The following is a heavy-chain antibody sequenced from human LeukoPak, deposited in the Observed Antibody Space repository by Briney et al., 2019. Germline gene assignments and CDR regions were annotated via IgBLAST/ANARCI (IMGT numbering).Heavy chain of an antibody. J-gene: IGHJ5*02. Sequence: SETLSLTCTVSGGSISSYYWSWIRQPPGKGLEWVGYIYYSGSTNYNPSLKSRVTISVDTSKNQFSLKLSSVTAADTAVYYCARASLYSSSWYPFHNWFDPWGQGTLVTVSS. CDR3: ARASLYSSSWYPFHNWFDP. V-gene: IGHV4-59*01. CDR1: GGSISSYY. CDR2: IYYSGST. D-gene: IGHD6-13*01.